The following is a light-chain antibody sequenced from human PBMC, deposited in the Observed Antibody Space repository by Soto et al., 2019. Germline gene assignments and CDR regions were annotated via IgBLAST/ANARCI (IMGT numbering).Light chain of an antibody. J-gene: IGKJ2*01. V-gene: IGKV3-15*01. CDR1: QSVSSN. CDR2: GAS. CDR3: QQYNNGPPGT. Sequence: EIVMTQSPATLSVSPGERATLSCRASQSVSSNLAWYQQKPGQAPRLLIYGASTRATGIPARFSDSGSGTEFTLTVGSLQSEDCAVYYCQQYNNGPPGTFGQGTKLEIK.